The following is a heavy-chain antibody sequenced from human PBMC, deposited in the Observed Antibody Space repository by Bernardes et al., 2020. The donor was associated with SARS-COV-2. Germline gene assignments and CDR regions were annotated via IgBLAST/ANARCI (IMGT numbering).Heavy chain of an antibody. CDR2: IYSGGST. D-gene: IGHD6-19*01. V-gene: IGHV3-66*01. Sequence: GGSLRLSCAASGFIVSNNYMNWVRQAPGKGLEWLSVIYSGGSTSYADSVKDRFTISRDNSKNTLYLQMNSLRPEDTAVYYCTRGSGHYYFDYWGQGTLVTVSS. CDR1: GFIVSNNY. CDR3: TRGSGHYYFDY. J-gene: IGHJ4*02.